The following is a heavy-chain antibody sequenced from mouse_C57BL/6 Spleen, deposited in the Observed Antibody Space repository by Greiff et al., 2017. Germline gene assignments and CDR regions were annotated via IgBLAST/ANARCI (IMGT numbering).Heavy chain of an antibody. D-gene: IGHD2-1*01. J-gene: IGHJ4*01. CDR3: TIYYGNSYAMDY. Sequence: VQLKQSGAELVRPGASVKLSCTASGFNIKDDYMHWVKQRPEQGLEWIGWIDPENGDTEYASKFQGKATITADTSSNTAYLQLSSLTSEDTAVDYCTIYYGNSYAMDYWGQGTSVTVSS. V-gene: IGHV14-4*01. CDR2: IDPENGDT. CDR1: GFNIKDDY.